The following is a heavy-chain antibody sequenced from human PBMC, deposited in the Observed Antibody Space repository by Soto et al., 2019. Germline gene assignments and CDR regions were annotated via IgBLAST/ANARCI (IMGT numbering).Heavy chain of an antibody. CDR2: MSYDGTNT. J-gene: IGHJ4*01. CDR1: GFMFSAYA. Sequence: QVQLVESGGGVVQPGASVRLSCTASGFMFSAYAMLWVRQAPGKGLEWVAAMSYDGTNTYYADSLKGRFTISRDNSKNTLFLQMSSLTADDSAVYYCARDPSPYTSGWYGIDFWGLGTLVTVSS. CDR3: ARDPSPYTSGWYGIDF. V-gene: IGHV3-30-3*01. D-gene: IGHD6-19*01.